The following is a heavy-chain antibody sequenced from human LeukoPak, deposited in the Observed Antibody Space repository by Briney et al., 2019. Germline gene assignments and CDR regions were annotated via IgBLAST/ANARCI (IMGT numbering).Heavy chain of an antibody. V-gene: IGHV4-59*01. CDR2: IYYIGST. CDR1: GGSISSYY. Sequence: SETLSLTCTVSGGSISSYYCSWIRQPPGKGLEGMGYIYYIGSTNYNPSLKSRVTISVDTSKNQFSLKLSSVTAADTAVYYCARGSYYMDVWGKGTTVTISS. CDR3: ARGSYYMDV. J-gene: IGHJ6*03.